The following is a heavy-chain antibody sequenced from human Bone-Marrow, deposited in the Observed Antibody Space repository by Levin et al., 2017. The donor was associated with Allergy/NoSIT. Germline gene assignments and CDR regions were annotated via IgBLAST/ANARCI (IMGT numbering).Heavy chain of an antibody. J-gene: IGHJ4*02. CDR2: ISSSGNYI. CDR1: RFTFSSYA. V-gene: IGHV3-21*01. CDR3: ARDSLGYSSSWYFFAL. Sequence: GESLKISCAPSRFTFSSYAMHWVRQAPGKGLEWVASISSSGNYIMYADSLKGRFTISRDNAKNSLYLQMHSLRGDETAVYYCARDSLGYSSSWYFFALWGQGTLVTVSS. D-gene: IGHD6-13*01.